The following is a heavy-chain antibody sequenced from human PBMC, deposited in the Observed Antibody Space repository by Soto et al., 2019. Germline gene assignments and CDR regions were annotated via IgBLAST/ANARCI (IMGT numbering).Heavy chain of an antibody. CDR3: ARGRYALDY. V-gene: IGHV3-11*01. J-gene: IGHJ4*02. CDR1: GFTLSDYY. Sequence: AGGSLRLSCAASGFTLSDYYMSWIRQAPGKGLEWVSHISGSGNTIDYADSVKGRFTISRDNAKNSLYLQMNSLRDDDTAVFYCARGRYALDYWGQGTRVTVSP. CDR2: ISGSGNTI. D-gene: IGHD3-16*01.